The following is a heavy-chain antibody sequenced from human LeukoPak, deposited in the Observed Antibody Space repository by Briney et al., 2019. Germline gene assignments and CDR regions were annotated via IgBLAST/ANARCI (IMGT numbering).Heavy chain of an antibody. CDR2: ISAYNGNT. D-gene: IGHD1-1*01. CDR3: ASISEYNWNDERIT. J-gene: IGHJ5*02. V-gene: IGHV1-18*01. CDR1: GYTFTSYG. Sequence: ASVKVSCKASGYTFTSYGISWVRQAPGQGLEWMGWISAYNGNTNYAQKLQGRVTMTTDTSTSTAYMELRSLRSDDTAVYYCASISEYNWNDERITWGQGTLVTVSS.